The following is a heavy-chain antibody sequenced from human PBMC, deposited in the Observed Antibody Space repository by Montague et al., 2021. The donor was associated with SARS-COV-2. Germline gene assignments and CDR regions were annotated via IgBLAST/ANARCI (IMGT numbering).Heavy chain of an antibody. J-gene: IGHJ4*02. CDR2: IYTSGST. CDR3: ARESLHLTGYYNDYFDY. CDR1: GGSISSGSYY. Sequence: TLSLTCTVSGGSISSGSYYWNWIRQPAGKGLEWIGRIYTSGSTNYNPSLKSRVTISVATSKNQFSLKLSSVTAADTAVYYCARESLHLTGYYNDYFDYWGQGTLVTVSS. D-gene: IGHD3-9*01. V-gene: IGHV4-61*02.